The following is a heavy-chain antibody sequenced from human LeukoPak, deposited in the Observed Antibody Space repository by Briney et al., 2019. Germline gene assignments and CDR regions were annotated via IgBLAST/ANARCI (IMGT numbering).Heavy chain of an antibody. Sequence: ASVKVSCKASGYTFSSYDINWVRQATGQGLEWMGWMNPNSGNRGYAQKFQGRLNMPRNTSISTAYMELSSLRSEDSAVYYCARRVGSGWPVQHWGQGTLVTVSS. CDR2: MNPNSGNR. J-gene: IGHJ1*01. D-gene: IGHD6-19*01. CDR3: ARRVGSGWPVQH. V-gene: IGHV1-8*01. CDR1: GYTFSSYD.